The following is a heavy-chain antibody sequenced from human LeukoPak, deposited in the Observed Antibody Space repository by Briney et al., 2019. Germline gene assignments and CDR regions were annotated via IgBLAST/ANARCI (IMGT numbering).Heavy chain of an antibody. D-gene: IGHD3-16*02. CDR3: ARDSGVWGSYRTSAFDI. CDR2: IIPIFGTA. CDR1: GGTFISYA. Sequence: ASVKVSCKASGGTFISYAISWVRQAPGQGLEWMGGIIPIFGTANYAQKFQGRVTITTDESTSTAYMGLSSLRSEVTAVYYCARDSGVWGSYRTSAFDIWGQGTMVTVSS. J-gene: IGHJ3*02. V-gene: IGHV1-69*05.